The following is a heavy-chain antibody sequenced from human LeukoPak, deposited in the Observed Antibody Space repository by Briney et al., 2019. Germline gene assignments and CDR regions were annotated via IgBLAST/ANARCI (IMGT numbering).Heavy chain of an antibody. CDR1: GGTFSSYT. CDR2: IIPILAIA. J-gene: IGHJ4*02. D-gene: IGHD6-19*01. CDR3: ARRRSEEFDFDC. V-gene: IGHV1-69*02. Sequence: SVKVSCKASGGTFSSYTISWVRQAPGQGLEWMGRIIPILAIANYAQKFQGRVTITADKSTSTAYMELSSLRSDDTAVYYCARRRSEEFDFDCWGQGTLVTVSS.